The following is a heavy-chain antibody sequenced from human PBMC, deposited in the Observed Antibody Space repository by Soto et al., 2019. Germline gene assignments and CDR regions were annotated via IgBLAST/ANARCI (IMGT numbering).Heavy chain of an antibody. D-gene: IGHD6-13*01. CDR3: AGDRSSSWYTYYGMDV. J-gene: IGHJ6*02. CDR1: GYTFTSYG. CDR2: ISAYNGNT. Sequence: ASVKVSCKASGYTFTSYGISWVRQAPGQGLEWMGWISAYNGNTNYAQKLQGRVTMTTDTSTSTAYMELRSLGSDDTAVYYCAGDRSSSWYTYYGMDVWGQGTTVTVYS. V-gene: IGHV1-18*04.